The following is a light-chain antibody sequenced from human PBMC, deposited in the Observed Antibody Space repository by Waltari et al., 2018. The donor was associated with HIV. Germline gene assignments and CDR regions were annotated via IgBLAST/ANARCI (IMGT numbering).Light chain of an antibody. CDR1: QSIGSK. V-gene: IGKV6-21*01. CDR3: QQSDSVPWT. J-gene: IGKJ1*01. CDR2: HAS. Sequence: DIVLTQSPDFQSVTPKEKVTLTCRASQSIGSKLHWYQQKPDQSPKLRIKHASQSFSGVPSRFSGSGSGTEFTLTINGLEAEDVATYYCQQSDSVPWTFGQGSKVEIK.